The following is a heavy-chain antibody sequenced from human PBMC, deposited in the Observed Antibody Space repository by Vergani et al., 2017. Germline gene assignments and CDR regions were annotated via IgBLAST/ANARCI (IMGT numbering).Heavy chain of an antibody. J-gene: IGHJ3*01. Sequence: EVQLLESGGGMVQPGGSLRLSCAGSGFLFGRFAMSWVRQAPGKGLEWVSSISGNNDDVYYADSVKGRFTISRDNAKNSLYLDMSSLRAEDTAVYYCVRDVRVSRTWGQGTLVAVSS. CDR3: VRDVRVSRT. V-gene: IGHV3-21*01. CDR1: GFLFGRFA. CDR2: ISGNNDDV.